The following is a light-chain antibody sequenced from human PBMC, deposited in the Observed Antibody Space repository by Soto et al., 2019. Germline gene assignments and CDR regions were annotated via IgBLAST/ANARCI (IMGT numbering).Light chain of an antibody. V-gene: IGLV1-44*01. J-gene: IGLJ3*02. Sequence: QSVLTQPPSASGTPGQRVTISCSGSSSNIGSNTVSWYQQLPGTAPKLLIYGNSQRPSGVPDRFSGSKSGTSASLAISGLQSEDEADYYCAAWDDSLNGLVFGGGTKLTVL. CDR3: AAWDDSLNGLV. CDR1: SSNIGSNT. CDR2: GNS.